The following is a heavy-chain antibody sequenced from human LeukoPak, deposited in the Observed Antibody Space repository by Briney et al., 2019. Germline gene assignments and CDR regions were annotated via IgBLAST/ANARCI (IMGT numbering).Heavy chain of an antibody. J-gene: IGHJ4*02. CDR1: GGSFSGYY. CDR2: INHNENT. CDR3: ARRGYSGYDY. D-gene: IGHD5-12*01. V-gene: IGHV4-34*01. Sequence: TSETLSLTCAVYGGSFSGYYWSWIRQPPGKGLEWIGEINHNENTNYNPSLKSRVTISVDTSKNQFSLKLRSVTAADTAVYYCARRGYSGYDYWGQGTLVTVSS.